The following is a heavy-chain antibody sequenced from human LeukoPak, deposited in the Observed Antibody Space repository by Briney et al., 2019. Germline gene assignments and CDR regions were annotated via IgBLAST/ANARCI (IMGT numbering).Heavy chain of an antibody. D-gene: IGHD2-8*02. CDR3: ARESAGSLHDSTAAFHY. Sequence: PSETLSLTCIVSGGSINSYYWSWIRQPPGKGLEWIAYGHHSESSNYNPSFRSRVIIPVDTSRNQFSLRLSSVTAADTAIYYCARESAGSLHDSTAAFHYWGQGILVIVSS. CDR2: GHHSESS. CDR1: GGSINSYY. J-gene: IGHJ4*02. V-gene: IGHV4-59*01.